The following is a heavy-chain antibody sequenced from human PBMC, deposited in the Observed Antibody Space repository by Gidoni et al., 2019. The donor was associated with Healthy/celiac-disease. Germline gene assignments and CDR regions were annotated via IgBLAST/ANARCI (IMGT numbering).Heavy chain of an antibody. V-gene: IGHV1-2*04. Sequence: QVQQVQSGAEVKKPGASVKVSCKASGYTFTGSNMHWVRQAPGQGPEWMGWINPTSCGTNYAQKFQGWVTMTRDTSISTAYMELSRLRSDDTAVYYCAREDLSGRYYRFDPWGQGTLVTVSS. CDR1: GYTFTGSN. D-gene: IGHD1-26*01. J-gene: IGHJ5*02. CDR2: INPTSCGT. CDR3: AREDLSGRYYRFDP.